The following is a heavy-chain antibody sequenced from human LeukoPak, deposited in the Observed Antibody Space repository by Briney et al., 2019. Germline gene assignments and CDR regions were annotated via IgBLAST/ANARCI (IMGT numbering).Heavy chain of an antibody. Sequence: VGSLRLSCAASGFTFSTYFMHWVRQAPGKGLEWVAVIASDGSHTFYVESVKGRFTISRDNSKNTLYLQMNSLRAEDTAVYFCARERQDTIVHSGAFDIWGQGTMVTVSS. J-gene: IGHJ3*02. CDR1: GFTFSTYF. CDR3: ARERQDTIVHSGAFDI. D-gene: IGHD3-10*01. V-gene: IGHV3-30-3*01. CDR2: IASDGSHT.